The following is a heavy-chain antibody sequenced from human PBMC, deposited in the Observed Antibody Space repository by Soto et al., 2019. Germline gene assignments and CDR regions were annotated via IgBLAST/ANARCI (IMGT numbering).Heavy chain of an antibody. Sequence: ASVKVSCKAAGYTFTGYYMHWVRQAPGQGLEWMGWINPNSGGTNYAQKFQGWVTMTRDTSISTAYMELSRLRSDDTAVYYCARDPGHCSSTSCYDTDSGFDYWGQGTLVTVSS. CDR1: GYTFTGYY. V-gene: IGHV1-2*04. D-gene: IGHD2-2*01. J-gene: IGHJ4*02. CDR3: ARDPGHCSSTSCYDTDSGFDY. CDR2: INPNSGGT.